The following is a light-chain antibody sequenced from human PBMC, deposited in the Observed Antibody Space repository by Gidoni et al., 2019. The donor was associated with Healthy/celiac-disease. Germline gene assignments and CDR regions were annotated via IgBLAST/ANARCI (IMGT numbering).Light chain of an antibody. Sequence: PGQTASITCSGDKLGDKYACWYQQKPGQSPVLVIYQDSKRPSGIPERFSGSNSGNTATLTISGTQAMDEADYYCQAWDSSTASFGGGTKLTVL. V-gene: IGLV3-1*01. CDR2: QDS. CDR1: KLGDKY. CDR3: QAWDSSTAS. J-gene: IGLJ2*01.